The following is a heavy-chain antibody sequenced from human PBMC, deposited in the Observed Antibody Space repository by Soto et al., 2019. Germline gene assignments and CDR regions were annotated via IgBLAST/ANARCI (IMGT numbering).Heavy chain of an antibody. D-gene: IGHD1-7*01. V-gene: IGHV1-2*02. CDR3: GRGRSGELVVFY. CDR1: GYTFTGYY. CDR2: ISPKSGGT. J-gene: IGHJ4*02. Sequence: QVQLVQSGAEVKESGASVKVSCKASGYTFTGYYIHWVRQAPGQGFEWVGEISPKSGGTRYAQKFQGRVTMTKDTSITTVYMELSNLSPGDTAVYYCGRGRSGELVVFYWGQGTLVTVHS.